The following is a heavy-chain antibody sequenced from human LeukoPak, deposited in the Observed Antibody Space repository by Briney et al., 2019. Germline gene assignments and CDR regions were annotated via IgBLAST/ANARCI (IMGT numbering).Heavy chain of an antibody. D-gene: IGHD3-22*01. J-gene: IGHJ4*02. Sequence: PSETLSLTCTVSGGSIRSGSHYWAWIRQPPGKGLEWIGSIYYSGSNYYNPSLENRVTISIDTPKNHFSLKLSPLNAVNPSVYYCAKRDDSGGNLVDLWGQGTLVTVS. CDR2: IYYSGSN. CDR1: GGSIRSGSHY. V-gene: IGHV4-39*02. CDR3: AKRDDSGGNLVDL.